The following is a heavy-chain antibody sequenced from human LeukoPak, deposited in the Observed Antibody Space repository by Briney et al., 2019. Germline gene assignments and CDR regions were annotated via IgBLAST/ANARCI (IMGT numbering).Heavy chain of an antibody. V-gene: IGHV3-7*01. CDR2: MRQDGGEI. CDR3: ARIMDTLGVHFDI. D-gene: IGHD3-16*01. CDR1: GVTFNKYW. Sequence: GGSLRLSCVVSGVTFNKYWMSWVRQAPGKGLEWVATMRQDGGEIYYADSVSGRFTISRDNAKNSLYLQMNSLRADDTAIYYCARIMDTLGVHFDIWGQGTLVTVSS. J-gene: IGHJ4*02.